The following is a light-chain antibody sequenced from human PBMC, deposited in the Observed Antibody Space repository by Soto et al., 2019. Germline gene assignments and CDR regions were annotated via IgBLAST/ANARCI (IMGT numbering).Light chain of an antibody. CDR1: QTITTY. CDR2: GAS. Sequence: DIQMTQSPSSLSASVGDRVTITCRASQTITTYLNLYQQKPGKAPQLLIYGASTLQSGVPSRFTGSGSGTDFTLTISSLQPEDFATYHCQQSHTTPWTFGQGTKVDIK. V-gene: IGKV1-39*01. CDR3: QQSHTTPWT. J-gene: IGKJ1*01.